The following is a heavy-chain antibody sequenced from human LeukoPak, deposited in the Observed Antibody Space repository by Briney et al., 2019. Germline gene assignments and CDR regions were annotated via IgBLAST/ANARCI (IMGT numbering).Heavy chain of an antibody. D-gene: IGHD3-10*01. J-gene: IGHJ6*03. CDR2: INPNSGGT. CDR1: GYTFTGCY. Sequence: ASVKVSCKASGYTFTGCYMHWVRQAPGQGLEWMGWINPNSGGTNYAQKFQGRVTMTRDTSISTAYMELSRLRSDDTAVYYCARDSGSGSYSPTYYYYYMDVWGKGTAVTVSS. V-gene: IGHV1-2*02. CDR3: ARDSGSGSYSPTYYYYYMDV.